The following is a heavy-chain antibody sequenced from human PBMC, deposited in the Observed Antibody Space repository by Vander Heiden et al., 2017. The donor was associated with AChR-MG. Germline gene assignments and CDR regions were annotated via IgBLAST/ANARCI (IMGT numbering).Heavy chain of an antibody. J-gene: IGHJ3*02. CDR3: AREVPYSSIVQGAFDI. D-gene: IGHD6-13*01. V-gene: IGHV4-4*07. Sequence: QVQLQESGPGLVKPSETLSLTCTVSGGSISSYYWSWLRQPAGKGLEWIGRIYTSGSTNYNPSLKSRVTMSVDTSKNQFSLKLSSVTAADTAVYYCAREVPYSSIVQGAFDIWGQGTMVTVSS. CDR1: GGSISSYY. CDR2: IYTSGST.